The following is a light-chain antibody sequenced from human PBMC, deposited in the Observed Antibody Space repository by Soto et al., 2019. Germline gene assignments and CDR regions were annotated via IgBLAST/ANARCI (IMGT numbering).Light chain of an antibody. CDR2: EVN. CDR3: CSSVGSPNWV. CDR1: SSDVGSYDR. V-gene: IGLV2-23*02. Sequence: QSALTQPASVSGSPGQSIAISCTGSSSDVGSYDRVSWYQQHSGKAPTLIIYEVNKRPSGVSNRFSGSKSGNTASLTISGLQAEDEADYYCCSSVGSPNWVFGGGTEVTVL. J-gene: IGLJ3*02.